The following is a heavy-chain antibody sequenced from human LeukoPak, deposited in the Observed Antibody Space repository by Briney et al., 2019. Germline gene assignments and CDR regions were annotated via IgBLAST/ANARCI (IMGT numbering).Heavy chain of an antibody. CDR1: GGSISSYY. Sequence: SETLSLTCTVSGGSISSYYWSWIRQPPGKGLEWIGYIYYSGSTNYKPSLKSRVTISVDTSKNQFSLKLSSVTAADTAVYYCARQLGAYSYPFDMWGQATKVTVSS. J-gene: IGHJ3*02. D-gene: IGHD3-16*01. CDR2: IYYSGST. CDR3: ARQLGAYSYPFDM. V-gene: IGHV4-59*08.